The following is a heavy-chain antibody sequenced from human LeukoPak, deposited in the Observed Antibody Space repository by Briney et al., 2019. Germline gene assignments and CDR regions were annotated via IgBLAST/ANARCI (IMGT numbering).Heavy chain of an antibody. CDR1: GRSISLGYY. V-gene: IGHV4-4*07. Sequence: SETLSLTCTVSGRSISLGYYWGWIRQPAGKGLEWIGRIHTSGSTDYNPSLKSRVTMSVDTSKNQFSLKLSSVTAADTAVYYCARPPIFEYYFDSWGQGALVTVSS. CDR2: IHTSGST. J-gene: IGHJ4*02. D-gene: IGHD2/OR15-2a*01. CDR3: ARPPIFEYYFDS.